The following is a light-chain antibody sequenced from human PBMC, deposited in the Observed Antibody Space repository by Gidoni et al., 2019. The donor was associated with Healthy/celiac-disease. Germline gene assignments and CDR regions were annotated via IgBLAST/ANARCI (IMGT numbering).Light chain of an antibody. CDR2: DAS. CDR3: QQRSNWPIT. J-gene: IGKJ5*01. V-gene: IGKV3-11*01. Sequence: EIVLTQSPATLSLSPGKRATLSCRASQSVSSYLAWYQQKPGQAPRLLIYDASHRATGIPARFSGSGSGTDFTLTISSLEPEDFAVYYCQQRSNWPITFGQGTRLEIK. CDR1: QSVSSY.